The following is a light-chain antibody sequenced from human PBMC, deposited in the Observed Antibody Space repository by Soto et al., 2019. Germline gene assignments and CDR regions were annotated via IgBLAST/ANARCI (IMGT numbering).Light chain of an antibody. CDR1: QSIDIW. CDR3: QQYDSDSPVT. V-gene: IGKV1-5*01. J-gene: IGKJ2*01. Sequence: DIQMTQSPSTLSASVGDRVTITCRASQSIDIWLAWYQQKPGRAPKFLIYDASNLESVVPSRFSGSGSGTEFTLTISSLQPDDFATYYCQQYDSDSPVTFGQGTKVEIK. CDR2: DAS.